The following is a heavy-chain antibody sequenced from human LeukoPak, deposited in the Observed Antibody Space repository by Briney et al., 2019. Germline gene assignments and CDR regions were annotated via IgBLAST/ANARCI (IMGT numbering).Heavy chain of an antibody. Sequence: GRSLRLSCAASGFTFSSYAMHWVRQAPGKGLEWVAVISYDGSNKYYADSVKGRFTISRDNSKNTLYLQMNSLRAEDTAVYYCAGRWFGEPVDYWGQGTLVTVSS. J-gene: IGHJ4*02. CDR3: AGRWFGEPVDY. CDR1: GFTFSSYA. D-gene: IGHD3-10*01. CDR2: ISYDGSNK. V-gene: IGHV3-30-3*01.